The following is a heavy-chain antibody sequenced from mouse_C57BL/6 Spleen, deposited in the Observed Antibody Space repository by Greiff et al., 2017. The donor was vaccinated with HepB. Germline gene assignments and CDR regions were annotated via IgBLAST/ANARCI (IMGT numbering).Heavy chain of an antibody. CDR1: GYTFTDYE. J-gene: IGHJ3*01. D-gene: IGHD3-1*01. V-gene: IGHV1-15*01. Sequence: VKLMESGAELVRPGASVTLSCKASGYTFTDYEMHWVKQTPVHGLEWIGAIDPETGGTAYNQKFKGKAILTADKSSSTAYMELRSLTSEDSAVYYCTRSGYGTYRGFAYWGQGTLVTVSA. CDR3: TRSGYGTYRGFAY. CDR2: IDPETGGT.